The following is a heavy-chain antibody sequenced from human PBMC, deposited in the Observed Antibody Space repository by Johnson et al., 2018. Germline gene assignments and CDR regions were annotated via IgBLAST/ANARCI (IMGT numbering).Heavy chain of an antibody. CDR2: ISYDGSKK. Sequence: QVQLVESGGGVVQPGRSLRLSCAASGFTFSSYGMHWVRQAPGKGLEGVAVISYDGSKKYYADSVKGRFTISSDNSKNTLYLQMNSLRAEDTAVYYYARRIFGRYGMDVWGQGTTVTVSS. V-gene: IGHV3-30*03. D-gene: IGHD3-3*01. CDR3: ARRIFGRYGMDV. CDR1: GFTFSSYG. J-gene: IGHJ6*02.